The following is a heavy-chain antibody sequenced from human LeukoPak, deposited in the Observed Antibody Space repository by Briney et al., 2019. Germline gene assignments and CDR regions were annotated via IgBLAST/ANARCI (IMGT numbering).Heavy chain of an antibody. J-gene: IGHJ4*02. V-gene: IGHV4-61*08. D-gene: IGHD3/OR15-3a*01. Sequence: PSETLSLTCTVSGGSISSGGYYWSWIRQPPGKGLEWIGYIYHNGITNYNPFLKSRVTISIDTSKTQFSLNVSSVTAADTAVYYCARMSRFSWTPYYFDYWSQGTLVIVSS. CDR3: ARMSRFSWTPYYFDY. CDR2: IYHNGIT. CDR1: GGSISSGGYY.